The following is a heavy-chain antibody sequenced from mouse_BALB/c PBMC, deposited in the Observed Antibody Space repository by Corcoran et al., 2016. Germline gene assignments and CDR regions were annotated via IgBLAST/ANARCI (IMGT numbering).Heavy chain of an antibody. V-gene: IGHV1-26*01. CDR3: ATGTAWFAY. CDR1: GYSFTGYY. D-gene: IGHD4-1*01. J-gene: IGHJ3*01. CDR2: INPYNGAT. Sequence: EVQLQQSGPELVKPGASVKISCKASGYSFTGYYMHWVKQSHVKSLEWIGRINPYNGATSYNQNFKDKASLTVDKSSSTAYMELHSLTSDDSAVYYCATGTAWFAYWGQGTLVTVSA.